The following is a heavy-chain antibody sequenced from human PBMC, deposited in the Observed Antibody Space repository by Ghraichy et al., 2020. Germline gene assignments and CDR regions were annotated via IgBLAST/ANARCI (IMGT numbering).Heavy chain of an antibody. V-gene: IGHV1-8*01. Sequence: ASVKVSCKASGYTFTSYDINWVRQATGQGLEWMGWMNPNSGNTGYAQKFQGRVTMTRNTSISTAYMELSSLRSEDTAVYYCARGRWAQWLGQGPWTGFDPWGQGTLVTVSS. CDR2: MNPNSGNT. J-gene: IGHJ5*02. D-gene: IGHD6-19*01. CDR1: GYTFTSYD. CDR3: ARGRWAQWLGQGPWTGFDP.